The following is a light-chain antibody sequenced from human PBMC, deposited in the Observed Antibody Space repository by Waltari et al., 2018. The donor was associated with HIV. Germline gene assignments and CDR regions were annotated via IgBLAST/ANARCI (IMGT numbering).Light chain of an antibody. Sequence: DIVMTQSPAILSVSTGERVTLSCRASQGVGSNLAWYQQKVGQAPRLLIYGAATRAAEIPVRFSGSGSGTDFTLTIDILQSEDFATYYCQQYNIRPRGNTFGQGTKLQIK. J-gene: IGKJ2*01. CDR3: QQYNIRPRGNT. CDR1: QGVGSN. CDR2: GAA. V-gene: IGKV3-15*01.